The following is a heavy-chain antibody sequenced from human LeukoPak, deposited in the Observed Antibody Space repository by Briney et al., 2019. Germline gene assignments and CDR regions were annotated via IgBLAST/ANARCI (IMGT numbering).Heavy chain of an antibody. V-gene: IGHV3-23*01. J-gene: IGHJ4*02. CDR1: GFTFSSYA. CDR3: AKSAGDYDILTGFN. D-gene: IGHD3-9*01. CDR2: ISGSGGST. Sequence: GGSLRLSCAASGFTFSSYAMSWVRQAPGKGLEWVSAISGSGGSTYYADSVKGRFTISRDNSKNTLYRQMNSLRAEETAVYYWAKSAGDYDILTGFNWGQGTLVTVSS.